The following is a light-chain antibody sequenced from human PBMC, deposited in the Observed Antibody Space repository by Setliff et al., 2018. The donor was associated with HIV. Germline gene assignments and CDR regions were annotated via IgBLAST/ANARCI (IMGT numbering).Light chain of an antibody. Sequence: QSALTQPASVSGSPGQSITISCTGTSSDVGGYSYVSWYQQHPGKAPKLIIYEVRNRPSGVSNRFSGSKSGNTASLTISGLQAEDEADYYCSSYAITNTRPFGTGTKVPS. V-gene: IGLV2-14*01. CDR3: SSYAITNTRP. CDR2: EVR. CDR1: SSDVGGYSY. J-gene: IGLJ1*01.